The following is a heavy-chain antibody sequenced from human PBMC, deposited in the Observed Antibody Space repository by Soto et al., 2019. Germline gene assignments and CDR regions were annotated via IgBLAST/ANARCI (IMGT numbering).Heavy chain of an antibody. CDR2: ISYDGSNK. CDR3: ARDLRHSYGYLEVDDY. V-gene: IGHV3-30-3*01. D-gene: IGHD5-18*01. CDR1: GFTFSSYA. J-gene: IGHJ4*02. Sequence: QVQLVESGGGVVQPGRSLRLSCAASGFTFSSYAMHWVRQAPGKGLEWVAVISYDGSNKYYADSVKSRFTISRDNSKTTLYLQMTSLSAEDTAVYYCARDLRHSYGYLEVDDYWGQGTLVTVSS.